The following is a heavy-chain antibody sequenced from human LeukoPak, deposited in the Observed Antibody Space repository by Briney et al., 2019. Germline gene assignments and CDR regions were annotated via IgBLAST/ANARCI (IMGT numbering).Heavy chain of an antibody. D-gene: IGHD1-14*01. Sequence: PGGSLRLSCAASGFAFENYEMNWVRQAPGKGLEWLSYISNSGDTVYYADSVKGRFTISRDNAQNSLYLQMNNLRAEDTALYYCAREAGFGDNWFDPWGQGTLVTVSS. J-gene: IGHJ5*02. CDR2: ISNSGDTV. V-gene: IGHV3-48*03. CDR1: GFAFENYE. CDR3: AREAGFGDNWFDP.